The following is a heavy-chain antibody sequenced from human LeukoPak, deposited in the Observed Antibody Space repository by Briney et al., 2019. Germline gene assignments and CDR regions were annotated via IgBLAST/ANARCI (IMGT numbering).Heavy chain of an antibody. CDR2: IGGNSGSA. CDR3: AKAGGYCSGGRCSHLDH. D-gene: IGHD2-15*01. V-gene: IGHV3-23*01. Sequence: GGTLSLSRAASGFTLSSYAMRWLRQAPANGREWLSAIGGNSGSAYYADSVRGRFTISRDNSPITLYLQINTLGAKDTAHCACAKAGGYCSGGRCSHLDHWGQGTLVTVSS. J-gene: IGHJ4*02. CDR1: GFTLSSYA.